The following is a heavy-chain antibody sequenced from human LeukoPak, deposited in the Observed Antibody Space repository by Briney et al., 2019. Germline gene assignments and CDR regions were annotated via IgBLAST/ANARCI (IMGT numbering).Heavy chain of an antibody. Sequence: PGGSLRLSCAASGFTFSSYAMSWVRQAPGKGLEWVSAISGSGGSTYYADSVKGRFTISRDNSKNTLYLQMNSLRAEDTAVYYCAKDRDYDFWSGYPPLLDWGQGTLVTVSS. CDR2: ISGSGGST. D-gene: IGHD3-3*01. V-gene: IGHV3-23*01. CDR3: AKDRDYDFWSGYPPLLD. J-gene: IGHJ4*02. CDR1: GFTFSSYA.